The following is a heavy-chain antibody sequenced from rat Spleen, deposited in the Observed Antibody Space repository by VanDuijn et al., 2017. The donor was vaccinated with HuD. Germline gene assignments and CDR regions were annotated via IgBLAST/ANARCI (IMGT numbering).Heavy chain of an antibody. Sequence: EVQLQESGPGLVKPSQSLSLTCSVTGYSITSSYKWNWIRKFPGNKLEWMGYINSAGSTNYNPSLKSRISITRDASNNQFFLQVNSVTTEDTATYYCARCGYSDWFAYWGQGTLVTVSS. V-gene: IGHV3-3*01. CDR1: GYSITSSYK. CDR3: ARCGYSDWFAY. J-gene: IGHJ3*01. CDR2: INSAGST. D-gene: IGHD1-1*01.